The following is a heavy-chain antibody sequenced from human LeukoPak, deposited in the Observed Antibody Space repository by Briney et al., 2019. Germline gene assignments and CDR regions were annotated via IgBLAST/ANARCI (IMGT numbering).Heavy chain of an antibody. D-gene: IGHD4-11*01. CDR1: GFTVSSYY. CDR3: ARSYSNHLFGMDV. CDR2: MYSGGST. J-gene: IGHJ6*02. Sequence: GRSLRLSCAASGFTVSSYYMTWVRQAPGKGLEWVSVMYSGGSTYYADSVKGRVAISRDNSQNTVFLQMNSVRVEDTAVYYCARSYSNHLFGMDVWGQGTAVTVSS. V-gene: IGHV3-66*01.